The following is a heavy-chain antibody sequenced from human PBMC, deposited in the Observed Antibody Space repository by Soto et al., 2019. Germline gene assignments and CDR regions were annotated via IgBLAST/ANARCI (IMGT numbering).Heavy chain of an antibody. Sequence: GGSLRLSCAASGFTFSNAWMNWVRQAPGKGLEWVGRIKRKTDGGTTDYAAPVKSRFTISRDDSNNRLYLQMNSLKTEDPAVYYCTTDPRLLEWSNFDYWGQGTLVTVSS. CDR2: IKRKTDGGTT. J-gene: IGHJ4*02. V-gene: IGHV3-15*07. CDR3: TTDPRLLEWSNFDY. D-gene: IGHD3-3*01. CDR1: GFTFSNAW.